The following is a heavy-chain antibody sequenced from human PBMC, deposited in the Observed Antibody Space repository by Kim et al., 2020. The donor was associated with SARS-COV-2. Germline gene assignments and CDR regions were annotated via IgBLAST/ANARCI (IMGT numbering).Heavy chain of an antibody. D-gene: IGHD5-18*01. V-gene: IGHV3-64D*09. CDR2: ISSNGGST. J-gene: IGHJ4*02. Sequence: GGSLRLSCSASGFTFSSYAMHWVRQAPGKGLEYVSAISSNGGSTYYADSVKGRFTISRDNSKNTLYLQMSSLRAEDTAVYYCVKAFGTSGYSYGEIDYWGQGTLVTVSS. CDR1: GFTFSSYA. CDR3: VKAFGTSGYSYGEIDY.